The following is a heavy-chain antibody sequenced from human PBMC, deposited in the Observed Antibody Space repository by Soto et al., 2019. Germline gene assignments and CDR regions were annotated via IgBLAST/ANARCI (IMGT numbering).Heavy chain of an antibody. D-gene: IGHD1-26*01. V-gene: IGHV4-31*02. J-gene: IGHJ3*01. CDR1: DGSSGGCGCY. Sequence: LSVGWCVSDGSSGGCGCYCSMIRQHPGRGLEWIGYIYYSGSTYHNPSLKSRVSISVDTSKNQFSLKLTSGTAADTAVYYCARYVLSGSYPSALAFRGQGTTVTVSS. CDR3: ARYVLSGSYPSALAF. CDR2: IYYSGST.